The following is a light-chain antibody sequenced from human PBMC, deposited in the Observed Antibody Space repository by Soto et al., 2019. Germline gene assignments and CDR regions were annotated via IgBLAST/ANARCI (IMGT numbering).Light chain of an antibody. CDR3: QQYSSYSRT. CDR1: QSISSW. V-gene: IGKV1-5*03. J-gene: IGKJ1*01. Sequence: DIQMTQSPSTLSASVGDRVTITCRASQSISSWLAWYQQKPGKAPKLLIYKASSLESGVPSRSSGSGSGTEFTLTISSLQPDDFATYYCQQYSSYSRTFGQGTKVDIK. CDR2: KAS.